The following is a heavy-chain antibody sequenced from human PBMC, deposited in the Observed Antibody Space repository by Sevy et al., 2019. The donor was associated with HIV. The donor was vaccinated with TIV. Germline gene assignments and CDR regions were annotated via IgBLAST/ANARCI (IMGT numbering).Heavy chain of an antibody. CDR2: ISHDGTNT. V-gene: IGHV3-30*14. CDR1: RFAFSSYA. J-gene: IGHJ4*02. D-gene: IGHD1-26*01. Sequence: GESLKISCAASRFAFSSYAVHWVRQAPGKGLEWVAFISHDGTNTDYAASVKGRFTISRDNSRNTLHLDISSLRVEDTAVYYRAVGEGFFLYWGQGTLVTVSS. CDR3: AVGEGFFLY.